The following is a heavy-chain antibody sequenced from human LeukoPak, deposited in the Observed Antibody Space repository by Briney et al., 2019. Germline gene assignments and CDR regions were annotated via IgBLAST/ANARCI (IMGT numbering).Heavy chain of an antibody. D-gene: IGHD3-10*01. CDR2: IYYSGST. CDR1: GGSISSSSYY. Sequence: PSGTLSLTCTVSGGSISSSSYYWGWIRQPPGKGLEWIGSIYYSGSTYYNPSLKSRVTISVDTSKNQFSLKLSSVTAADTAVYYCAREVRGVTPYYYYGMDVWGQGTTVTVSS. V-gene: IGHV4-39*07. CDR3: AREVRGVTPYYYYGMDV. J-gene: IGHJ6*02.